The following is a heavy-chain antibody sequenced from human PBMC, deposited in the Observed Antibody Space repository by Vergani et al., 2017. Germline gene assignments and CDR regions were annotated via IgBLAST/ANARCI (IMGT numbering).Heavy chain of an antibody. Sequence: QAQLGQSDSEVKKPGDSVTLSCKTSGYTFVNHPITWVRQAPGQGLEWMGWISPYSGATAYGQEFQGRVTMTWDTSISTAYLNFNRVTSADTAMYFCARDFRVDVTAEFEYWGQGTLVIASS. CDR3: ARDFRVDVTAEFEY. J-gene: IGHJ4*02. D-gene: IGHD3-3*01. CDR1: GYTFVNHP. CDR2: ISPYSGAT. V-gene: IGHV1-2*02.